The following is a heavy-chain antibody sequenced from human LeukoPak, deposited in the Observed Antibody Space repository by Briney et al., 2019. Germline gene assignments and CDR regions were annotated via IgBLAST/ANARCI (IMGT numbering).Heavy chain of an antibody. V-gene: IGHV3-30*04. D-gene: IGHD3-10*01. Sequence: LPGRSLRLSCAASGFTFSSYAMHWVRQAPGKGLEWVAVISYDGSNKYYADSVKGRFTISRDNSKNTLYLQMNSLRAEDTAVYYCAKDPRGFGEPRETWFDYWGQGTLVTVSS. J-gene: IGHJ4*02. CDR2: ISYDGSNK. CDR3: AKDPRGFGEPRETWFDY. CDR1: GFTFSSYA.